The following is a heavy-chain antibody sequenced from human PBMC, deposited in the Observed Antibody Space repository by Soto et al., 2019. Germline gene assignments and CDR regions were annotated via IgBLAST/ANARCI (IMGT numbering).Heavy chain of an antibody. J-gene: IGHJ4*02. V-gene: IGHV4-31*03. CDR2: IYNSGYI. Sequence: SSETLSLTCTVSGASVSNGGYYWSWIRQHPEKGLEWIGYIYNSGYISYNPSLKSRIIVSGDTSRNQLSLKMRSVTAADTAVYFCAKSRRGAVATFDFWGQGTPVTVSS. CDR1: GASVSNGGYY. CDR3: AKSRRGAVATFDF. D-gene: IGHD2-15*01.